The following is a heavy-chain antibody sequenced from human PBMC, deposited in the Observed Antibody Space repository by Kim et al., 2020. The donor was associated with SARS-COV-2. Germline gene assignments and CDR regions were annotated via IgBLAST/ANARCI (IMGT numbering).Heavy chain of an antibody. J-gene: IGHJ6*02. CDR1: GFTFSSYS. CDR2: ISSSSSTI. CDR3: ARGFRQQLTLYYYYGMDV. D-gene: IGHD6-13*01. V-gene: IGHV3-48*04. Sequence: GGSLRLSCAASGFTFSSYSMNWVRQAPGKGLEWVSYISSSSSTIYYADSVKGRFTISRDNAKNSLYLQMNSLRAEDTAVYYCARGFRQQLTLYYYYGMDVCGQGTTVTVSS.